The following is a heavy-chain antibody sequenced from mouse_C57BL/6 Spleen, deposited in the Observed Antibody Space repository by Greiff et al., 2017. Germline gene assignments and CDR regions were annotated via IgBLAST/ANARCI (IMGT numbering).Heavy chain of an antibody. CDR2: IYPRSGNT. CDR1: GYTFTSSG. J-gene: IGHJ3*01. Sequence: QVQLKESGAELARPGASVKLSCKASGYTFTSSGISWVKQRTGQGLEWIGEIYPRSGNTYYNEKFKGKATLTADKSSSTAYMELRSLTSEDSAVYFCARWNERMLGYWGQGTLVTVSA. V-gene: IGHV1-81*01. CDR3: ARWNERMLGY.